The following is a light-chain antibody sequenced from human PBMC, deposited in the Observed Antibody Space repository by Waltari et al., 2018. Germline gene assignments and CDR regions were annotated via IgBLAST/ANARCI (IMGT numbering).Light chain of an antibody. CDR2: EVT. J-gene: IGLJ3*02. Sequence: QSALTQPASLSGSPGMSITTSCNGTRRAFGAYHLAAWYQQHPGKAPKLIIFEVTKRPSGISDRFSGSKSDNTATLTISGLQAEDEADYFCCSYAGTSTMVFGGGTKLTVL. V-gene: IGLV2-23*02. CDR1: RRAFGAYHL. CDR3: CSYAGTSTMV.